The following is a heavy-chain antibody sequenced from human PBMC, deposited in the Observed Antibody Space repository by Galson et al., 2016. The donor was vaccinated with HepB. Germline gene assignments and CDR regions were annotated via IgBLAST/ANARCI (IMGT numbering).Heavy chain of an antibody. V-gene: IGHV3-30*18. CDR3: AKERGMAVPVRPLDD. D-gene: IGHD6-6*01. CDR2: ISYDGSKK. Sequence: SLRLSCAVSGFTFSNYGMHWVRQAPGKGLEWVAVISYDGSKKYYVESVKGRFSISKDNSKNTLYLQMNSLRPEDTAVYYCAKERGMAVPVRPLDDWGQGTLVTVSS. J-gene: IGHJ4*02. CDR1: GFTFSNYG.